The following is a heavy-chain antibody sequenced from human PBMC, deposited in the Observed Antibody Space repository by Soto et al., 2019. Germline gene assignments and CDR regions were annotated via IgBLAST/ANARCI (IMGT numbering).Heavy chain of an antibody. D-gene: IGHD3-10*01. Sequence: ASVKVSCKASGGTFSSYAISWVRQAPGQGLEWMGGIIPIFGTANYPQKFQGRVTITADESTSTAYMELSSLRSEDTAVYYCAKDRVVRGVIEDYYYGMDVWGQGTTVTVSS. J-gene: IGHJ6*02. CDR3: AKDRVVRGVIEDYYYGMDV. CDR1: GGTFSSYA. V-gene: IGHV1-69*13. CDR2: IIPIFGTA.